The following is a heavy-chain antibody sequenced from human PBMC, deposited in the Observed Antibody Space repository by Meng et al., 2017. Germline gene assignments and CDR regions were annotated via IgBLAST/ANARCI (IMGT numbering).Heavy chain of an antibody. V-gene: IGHV3-30*01. D-gene: IGHD5-24*01. CDR1: GFTFSSYA. CDR3: ARVGMADPPD. J-gene: IGHJ4*02. CDR2: ISYDGSNK. Sequence: VQRVGFGGGGVQPGRSLRLSCAASGFTFSSYAMHWVRQAPGKGLEWVAVISYDGSNKYYADSVKGRFTISRDNSKNTLYLQMNSLRAEDTAVYYCARVGMADPPDWGQGTLVTVSS.